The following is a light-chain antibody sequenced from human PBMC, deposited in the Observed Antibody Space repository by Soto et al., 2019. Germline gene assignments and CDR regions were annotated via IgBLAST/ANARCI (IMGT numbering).Light chain of an antibody. CDR3: QQYKAYSYT. J-gene: IGKJ2*01. V-gene: IGKV1-5*03. CDR2: NAS. Sequence: IHMTQSPSTLSGSVGDRITITCRANQTINVWLAWYQQKPGKAPKLLISNASSLESGVPSRFSGSGSGTEFTLTISSLQPDDFATYYCQQYKAYSYTFGQGTELVVK. CDR1: QTINVW.